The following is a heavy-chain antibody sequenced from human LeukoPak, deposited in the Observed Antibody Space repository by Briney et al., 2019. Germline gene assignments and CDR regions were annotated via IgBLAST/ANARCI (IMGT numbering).Heavy chain of an antibody. CDR2: IYTSGST. V-gene: IGHV4-61*02. J-gene: IGHJ4*02. D-gene: IGHD3-16*02. CDR3: ARSDYVWGSYRYLDY. CDR1: GGSISSGSYY. Sequence: SQTLSLTCTVSGGSISSGSYYWRWIRRPAGKGLEWIGRIYTSGSTNYNPSLKSRVTISVDTSKNQFSLKLSSVTAADPAVYYCARSDYVWGSYRYLDYWGQGTLVTVSS.